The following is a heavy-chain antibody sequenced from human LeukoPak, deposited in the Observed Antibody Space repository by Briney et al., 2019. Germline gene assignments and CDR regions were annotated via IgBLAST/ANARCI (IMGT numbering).Heavy chain of an antibody. D-gene: IGHD3-9*01. CDR3: AREGYYDILTGYLSLYYGMDV. V-gene: IGHV1-18*01. CDR1: GYTFTSYG. Sequence: GASVKVSCKASGYTFTSYGIIWVRQAPGQGLEWMGWISAYNGTTNYAQKLQGRVTMTTDTSTSTAYMELRSLRSDDTAVYYCAREGYYDILTGYLSLYYGMDVWGQGTTVTVSS. J-gene: IGHJ6*02. CDR2: ISAYNGTT.